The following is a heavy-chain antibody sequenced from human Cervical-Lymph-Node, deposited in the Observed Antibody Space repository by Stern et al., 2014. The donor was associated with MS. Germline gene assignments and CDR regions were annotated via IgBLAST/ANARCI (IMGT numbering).Heavy chain of an antibody. Sequence: VQLVESGGGLVQPGRSLRLSCAASGFTFDDYAMHWVRQAPGKGLEWVSGITWNSDSVDYADSVKGRFTISRDNAKKSLYLQMTSLRAEDTALYYCTKDIPYRDYAGVFDYWGQGTLVTVSS. J-gene: IGHJ4*02. CDR3: TKDIPYRDYAGVFDY. V-gene: IGHV3-9*01. CDR1: GFTFDDYA. D-gene: IGHD4-17*01. CDR2: ITWNSDSV.